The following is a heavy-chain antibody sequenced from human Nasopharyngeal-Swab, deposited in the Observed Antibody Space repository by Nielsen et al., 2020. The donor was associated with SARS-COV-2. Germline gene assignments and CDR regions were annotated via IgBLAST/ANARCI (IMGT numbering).Heavy chain of an antibody. D-gene: IGHD2-15*01. Sequence: SETLSLTCTVSGGSISSYYWSWIRQPAGKGLEWIGRIYTSGSTNYNPSLKSRVTISVDTSKNQFSLKLSSVTAADTAVYYCARPQVAATPALGFQHWGQGTLVTVSS. J-gene: IGHJ1*01. CDR2: IYTSGST. CDR3: ARPQVAATPALGFQH. V-gene: IGHV4-4*07. CDR1: GGSISSYY.